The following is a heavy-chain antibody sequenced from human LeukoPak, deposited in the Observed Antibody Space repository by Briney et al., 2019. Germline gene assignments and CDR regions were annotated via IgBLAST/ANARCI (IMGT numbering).Heavy chain of an antibody. Sequence: SQTLSLTCTVSGGSISSGSYYWSWIRQPAGKGLEWIGRIYTSGSTNYNPSLKSRVTISVDTSKNQFSLKLSSVTAADTAVYYCARDRQGLDAFDIWGQGTMVTVSS. D-gene: IGHD6-6*01. V-gene: IGHV4-61*02. CDR2: IYTSGST. CDR1: GGSISSGSYY. J-gene: IGHJ3*02. CDR3: ARDRQGLDAFDI.